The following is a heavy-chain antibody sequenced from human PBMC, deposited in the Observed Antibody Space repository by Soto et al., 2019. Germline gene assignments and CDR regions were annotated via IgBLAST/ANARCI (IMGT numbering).Heavy chain of an antibody. CDR2: ISAYNGNT. V-gene: IGHV1-18*01. Sequence: QVQLVQSGAEVKKPGASVKVSCKASGYTFTSYGISWVRQAPGQGLEWMGWISAYNGNTNYAQKHQGRVTMTTDTSTSTAYMELRSLRSDDTAVYYCARDPGDIVVGGPLGAFDIWGQGTMVTVSS. J-gene: IGHJ3*02. CDR1: GYTFTSYG. CDR3: ARDPGDIVVGGPLGAFDI. D-gene: IGHD2-15*01.